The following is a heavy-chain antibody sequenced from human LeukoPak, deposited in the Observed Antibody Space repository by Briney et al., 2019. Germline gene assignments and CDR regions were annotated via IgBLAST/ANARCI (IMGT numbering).Heavy chain of an antibody. CDR1: GGSISSYY. Sequence: SETLYLTCTVSGGSISSYYWSWIRQPPGKGLEWIGYIYYSGSTNYNPSLKSRVTISVDTSKNQFSLKLSSVTAADTAVYYCARGYSSSWYYFDYWGQGTLVTVSS. J-gene: IGHJ4*02. CDR3: ARGYSSSWYYFDY. V-gene: IGHV4-59*01. D-gene: IGHD6-13*01. CDR2: IYYSGST.